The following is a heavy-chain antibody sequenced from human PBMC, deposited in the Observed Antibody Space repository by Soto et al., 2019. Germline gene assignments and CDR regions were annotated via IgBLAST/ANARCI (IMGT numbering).Heavy chain of an antibody. CDR2: IYYSGST. CDR1: GGSISSYY. Sequence: SETLSLTCTVSGGSISSYYWSWIRQPPGKGLEWIGYIYYSGSTNYNPSLKSRVTISVDTSKNQFSLKLSSVTAADTAVYYCASVGYCSGGSCYRLSSNDYWGQGTLVTV. CDR3: ASVGYCSGGSCYRLSSNDY. D-gene: IGHD2-15*01. J-gene: IGHJ4*02. V-gene: IGHV4-59*01.